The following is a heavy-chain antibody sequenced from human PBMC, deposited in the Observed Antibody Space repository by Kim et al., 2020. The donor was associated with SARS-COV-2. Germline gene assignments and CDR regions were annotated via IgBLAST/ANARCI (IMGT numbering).Heavy chain of an antibody. CDR3: ANYCSGGSSYRSAEPYYYYYGMDV. D-gene: IGHD2-15*01. CDR1: GGSISSSSYY. Sequence: SETLSLTCTVSGGSISSSSYYWGWIRQPPGKGLEWIGSIYYSGSTYYNPSLKSRVTISVDTSKNQFSLKLSSVTAADTAVYYCANYCSGGSSYRSAEPYYYYYGMDVWGPGTTVTVSS. CDR2: IYYSGST. J-gene: IGHJ6*02. V-gene: IGHV4-39*01.